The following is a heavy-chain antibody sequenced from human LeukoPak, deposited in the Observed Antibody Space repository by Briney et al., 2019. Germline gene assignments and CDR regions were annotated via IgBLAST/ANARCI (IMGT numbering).Heavy chain of an antibody. CDR3: ARYYGGDAFDI. CDR1: GFTFSSYS. CDR2: ISSSSYI. J-gene: IGHJ3*02. V-gene: IGHV3-21*01. Sequence: GGSLRLSCAASGFTFSSYSMNWVRQAPGKGLEWVSSISSSSYIYYADSVKGQFTISRDNAKNSLYLQMNSLRAEDTAVYYCARYYGGDAFDIWGQGTMVTVSS. D-gene: IGHD4-23*01.